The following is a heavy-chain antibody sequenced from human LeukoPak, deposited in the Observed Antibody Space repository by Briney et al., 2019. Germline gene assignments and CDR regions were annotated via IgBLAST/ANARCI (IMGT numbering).Heavy chain of an antibody. D-gene: IGHD3-16*01. Sequence: GGSLRLSCGASGFTFTSYWMSWVRQAPGKGLEWVAVVWYDGRNRDYADSVKGRFTISKDNSNNMVFLQMDRLRAEDTAVYYCARLWGGNGYSGGSLNLWGQGTLVTVSS. CDR2: VWYDGRNR. V-gene: IGHV3-33*08. CDR1: GFTFTSYW. CDR3: ARLWGGNGYSGGSLNL. J-gene: IGHJ5*02.